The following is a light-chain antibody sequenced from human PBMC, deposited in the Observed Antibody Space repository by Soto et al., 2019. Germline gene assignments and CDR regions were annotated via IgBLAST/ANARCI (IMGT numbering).Light chain of an antibody. CDR2: DVS. V-gene: IGLV2-14*01. Sequence: QSVLTQPASVSRSPGQSITISCTGTSSDVGGYNYVSWYQQHPGKAPKLMIYDVSNRPSGVSNRFSGSKSGNTASLTISGLQAEDEADYYRSSYTSSSTLEVFGGGTKLTVL. J-gene: IGLJ2*01. CDR3: SSYTSSSTLEV. CDR1: SSDVGGYNY.